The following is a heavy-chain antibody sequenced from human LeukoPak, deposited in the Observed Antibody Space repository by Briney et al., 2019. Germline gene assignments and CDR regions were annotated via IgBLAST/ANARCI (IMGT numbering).Heavy chain of an antibody. CDR3: ARGLYYDILTGYSGYFDP. CDR1: GGSFSGYY. CDR2: INHSGST. Sequence: SETLSLTCAVYGGSFSGYYWSWIRQPPGKGLEWIGEINHSGSTNYNPSLKSRVTISVDTSKNQFSLKLSSVTAADTAVYYCARGLYYDILTGYSGYFDPWGQETLVTVSS. D-gene: IGHD3-9*01. V-gene: IGHV4-34*01. J-gene: IGHJ5*02.